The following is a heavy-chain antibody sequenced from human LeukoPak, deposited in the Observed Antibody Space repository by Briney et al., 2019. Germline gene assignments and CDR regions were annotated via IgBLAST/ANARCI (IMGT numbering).Heavy chain of an antibody. CDR3: ARRWVLPYDAFDI. V-gene: IGHV4-61*10. D-gene: IGHD3-10*01. Sequence: PSQTLSLTCTVSGGSISSGSYYWSWIRQPAGKGLEWIGYIYYSGSTNYNPSLKSRVTISVDTSKNQFSLKLSSVTAADTAVYYCARRWVLPYDAFDIWGQGTMVTVSS. J-gene: IGHJ3*02. CDR2: IYYSGST. CDR1: GGSISSGSYY.